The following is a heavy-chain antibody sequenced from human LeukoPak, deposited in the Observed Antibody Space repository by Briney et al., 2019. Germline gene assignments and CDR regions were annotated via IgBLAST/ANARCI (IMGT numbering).Heavy chain of an antibody. CDR2: INNSGST. Sequence: SETLSLTCAVYGGSFSGYYWNWIRQAPGKGLEWIGEINNSGSTNYNPSLKSRVTISVDTSKNQFSLKLSSVTAADTAVYYCARSGLDYYDSSGYPPLFDYWGQGTLVTVSS. J-gene: IGHJ4*02. V-gene: IGHV4-34*01. CDR3: ARSGLDYYDSSGYPPLFDY. CDR1: GGSFSGYY. D-gene: IGHD3-22*01.